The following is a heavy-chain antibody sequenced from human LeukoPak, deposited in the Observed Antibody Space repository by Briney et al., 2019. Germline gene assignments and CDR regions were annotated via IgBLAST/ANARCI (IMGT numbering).Heavy chain of an antibody. CDR3: ARRRYYDGSGYLE. V-gene: IGHV4-39*01. D-gene: IGHD3-22*01. CDR2: IYYSGRN. Sequence: SETLSLTCSVSGDSFSRSDSYWDWLRQPPGTGLEWIGTIYYSGRNYYSPSLKSRVTMSVDPSNNQFSLNLRSVTAADTALYYCARRRYYDGSGYLEWGQGTLLSVSS. J-gene: IGHJ1*01. CDR1: GDSFSRSDSY.